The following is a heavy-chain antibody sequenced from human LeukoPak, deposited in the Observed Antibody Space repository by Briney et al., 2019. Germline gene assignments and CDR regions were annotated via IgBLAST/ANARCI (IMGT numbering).Heavy chain of an antibody. CDR1: GYTFTGYY. D-gene: IGHD2-2*01. CDR2: INPDSGGT. V-gene: IGHV1-2*02. Sequence: ASVKVSCKASGYTFTGYYMHWVRQAPGHGLEWMGWINPDSGGTNYAQKFQGRVTMTRDTSINTAYMELSRLRSDDTAVYYCARGYCSSTSCYAGYYYYYMDVWGKGTTVTVSS. J-gene: IGHJ6*03. CDR3: ARGYCSSTSCYAGYYYYYMDV.